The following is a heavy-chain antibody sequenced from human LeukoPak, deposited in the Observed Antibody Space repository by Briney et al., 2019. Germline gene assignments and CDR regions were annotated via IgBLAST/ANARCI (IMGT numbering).Heavy chain of an antibody. Sequence: GGSLRLSCIASGFTFTGYAMHWVRQAPGKGLEWVAFIAYDGSNKYYVDSVKGRFTISRDSSKSTLYLQMNSLRAEDTAVYYCAKERTGYYMEVWGRGTTATVSS. D-gene: IGHD1-1*01. CDR2: IAYDGSNK. CDR1: GFTFTGYA. J-gene: IGHJ6*03. CDR3: AKERTGYYMEV. V-gene: IGHV3-30*02.